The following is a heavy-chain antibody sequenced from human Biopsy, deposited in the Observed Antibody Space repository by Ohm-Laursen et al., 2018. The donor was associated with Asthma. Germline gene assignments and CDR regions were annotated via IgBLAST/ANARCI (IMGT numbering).Heavy chain of an antibody. D-gene: IGHD3-9*01. CDR2: VNTGNGDT. V-gene: IGHV1-3*04. CDR1: GYNFISFA. J-gene: IGHJ3*01. Sequence: ASVKVSCKASGYNFISFAIHWVRQAPGQRLGWMGWVNTGNGDTKYSQKFQGRVTITSDTSASTAYMELRSLRSEDTATYYCARTYYDFLTGQVKDVFGVWGQGTMVTVSS. CDR3: ARTYYDFLTGQVKDVFGV.